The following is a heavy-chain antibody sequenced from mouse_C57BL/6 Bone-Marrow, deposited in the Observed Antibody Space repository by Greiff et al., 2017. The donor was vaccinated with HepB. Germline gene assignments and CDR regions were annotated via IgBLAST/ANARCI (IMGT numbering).Heavy chain of an antibody. J-gene: IGHJ4*01. V-gene: IGHV5-6*02. CDR1: GFTFSSYG. CDR2: ISSGGSYT. Sequence: DVKLQESGGDLVKPGGSLKLSCAASGFTFSSYGMSWVRQTPDKRLEWVATISSGGSYTYYPDSVKGRFTISRDNAKNTLYLQMSSLKSEDTAMYYCARRSYYGSTDAMDYWGQGTSVTVSS. D-gene: IGHD1-1*01. CDR3: ARRSYYGSTDAMDY.